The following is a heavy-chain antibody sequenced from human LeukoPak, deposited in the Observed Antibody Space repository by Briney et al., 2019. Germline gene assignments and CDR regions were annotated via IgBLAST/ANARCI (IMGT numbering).Heavy chain of an antibody. CDR3: AKDLRGARPPHNWFDP. J-gene: IGHJ5*02. CDR1: GFTFSSYA. D-gene: IGHD6-6*01. CDR2: ISGSGGST. Sequence: PGGSLRLSCAASGFTFSSYAMSWVRQAPGKGLEWVSAISGSGGSTYYADSVNGRFTISRDNSKNTLYLQMNSLRAEDTAVYYCAKDLRGARPPHNWFDPWGQGTLVTVSS. V-gene: IGHV3-23*01.